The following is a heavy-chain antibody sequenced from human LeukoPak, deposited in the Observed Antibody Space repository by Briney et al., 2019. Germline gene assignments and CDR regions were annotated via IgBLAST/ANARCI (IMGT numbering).Heavy chain of an antibody. CDR3: ARTWGLGWYFDL. D-gene: IGHD7-27*01. CDR2: IYYSGST. CDR1: GGSISSYY. Sequence: PSETLSLTYTVSGGSISSYYWSWIRQPPGKGLEWIGYIYYSGSTNYNPSLKSRVTISVDTSKNQFSLKLSSVTAADTAVYYCARTWGLGWYFDLWGRGTLVTVSS. V-gene: IGHV4-59*01. J-gene: IGHJ2*01.